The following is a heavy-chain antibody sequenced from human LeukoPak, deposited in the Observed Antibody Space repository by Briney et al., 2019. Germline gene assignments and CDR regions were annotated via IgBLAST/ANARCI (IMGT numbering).Heavy chain of an antibody. CDR1: GGPFRGYY. CDR3: ARSDCSGGSCYSGY. J-gene: IGHJ4*02. D-gene: IGHD2-15*01. V-gene: IGHV4-34*01. CDR2: INHSGST. Sequence: SETLSLTCAVYGGPFRGYYGGGSAQPQGRGWEGLGEINHSGSTNYNPPLKSRVTISVDKSKNQFSLKLSSVTAADTAVYYCARSDCSGGSCYSGYWGQGTLVTVSS.